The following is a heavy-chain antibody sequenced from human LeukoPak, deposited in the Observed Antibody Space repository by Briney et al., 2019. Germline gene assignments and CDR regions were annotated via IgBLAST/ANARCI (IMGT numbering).Heavy chain of an antibody. CDR1: GFTFSSYA. V-gene: IGHV3-23*01. D-gene: IGHD2-15*01. CDR3: AKVPPPYCSGGTCFDAFDI. Sequence: PGGSLRLSCAASGFTFSSYAMSWVRQAPGKGLEWVSAISGGGGTTYYADSVKGRFTISRDNSKNTMYLQMSSLRAEDTAIYYCAKVPPPYCSGGTCFDAFDIWGQGTMVTVSS. J-gene: IGHJ3*02. CDR2: ISGGGGTT.